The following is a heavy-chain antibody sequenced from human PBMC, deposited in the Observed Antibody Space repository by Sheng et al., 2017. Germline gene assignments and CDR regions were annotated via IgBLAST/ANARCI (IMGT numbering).Heavy chain of an antibody. CDR1: GGSFSGYY. V-gene: IGHV4-34*01. D-gene: IGHD3-9*01. J-gene: IGHJ3*02. CDR2: INHSGST. CDR3: ARVGRYFDWLLYRQRLQSFDI. Sequence: QVQLQQWGAGLLKPSETLSLTCAVYGGSFSGYYWSWIRQPPGKGLEWIGEINHSGSTNYNPSLKSRVTISVDTSKNQFSLKLSSVTAADTAVYYCARVGRYFDWLLYRQRLQSFDIWGQGTMVTVSS.